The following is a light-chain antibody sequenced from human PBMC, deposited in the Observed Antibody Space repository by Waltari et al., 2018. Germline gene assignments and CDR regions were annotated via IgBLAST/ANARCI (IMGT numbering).Light chain of an antibody. CDR3: ATWDDSLSGPV. CDR2: KTN. V-gene: IGLV1-47*01. J-gene: IGLJ3*02. Sequence: QSVLTQPPSVSGTPGPRVTLSCSGSSPNIGSTFVSWYQQRPGTAPKLLIYKTNQRPSGVPDRFSGSKSGTSGSLAISGLRSEDEADYYCATWDDSLSGPVFGGGTKLTVL. CDR1: SPNIGSTF.